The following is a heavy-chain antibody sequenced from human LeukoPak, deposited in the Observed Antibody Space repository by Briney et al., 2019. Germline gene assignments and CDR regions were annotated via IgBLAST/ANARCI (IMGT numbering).Heavy chain of an antibody. Sequence: ASVKVSCKASGYTFTSYYMHWVRQAPGQGLEWMGIINPSGGSTSYAQKFQGRVTMTRDTSTSTVYMELSSLRSEDTAVYYCARDTRGSPSQWLVIGSHRGKTEKIFDYWGQGTLVTVSS. CDR3: ARDTRGSPSQWLVIGSHRGKTEKIFDY. CDR1: GYTFTSYY. V-gene: IGHV1-46*01. D-gene: IGHD6-19*01. CDR2: INPSGGST. J-gene: IGHJ4*02.